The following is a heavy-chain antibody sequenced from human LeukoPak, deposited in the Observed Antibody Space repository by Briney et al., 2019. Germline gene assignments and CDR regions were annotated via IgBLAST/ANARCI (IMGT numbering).Heavy chain of an antibody. CDR2: ISGSGGNT. Sequence: QAGGSLRLSCAASGFTFSSYAMSWVRQAPGKGLEWVPGISGSGGNTYYADSVKGRITISRDNSKNTLYLQMNSLRAEDTAVYYCAKEPGEGAGSYYNYWGQGTLVTVSS. CDR3: AKEPGEGAGSYYNY. D-gene: IGHD3-10*01. J-gene: IGHJ4*02. CDR1: GFTFSSYA. V-gene: IGHV3-23*01.